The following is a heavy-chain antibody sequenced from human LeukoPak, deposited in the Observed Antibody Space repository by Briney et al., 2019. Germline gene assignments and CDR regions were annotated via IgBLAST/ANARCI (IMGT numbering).Heavy chain of an antibody. Sequence: ASVKVSCKASGGTFRTFAISWVRQAPGQGLEWMGWINPDSGGTNYAQKFQGRVTMTRDTSISTAYMELSRLRSDDTAVYYCARDTARLVGLYYYMDVWGKGTTVTVSS. J-gene: IGHJ6*03. CDR2: INPDSGGT. D-gene: IGHD6-19*01. V-gene: IGHV1-2*02. CDR3: ARDTARLVGLYYYMDV. CDR1: GGTFRTFA.